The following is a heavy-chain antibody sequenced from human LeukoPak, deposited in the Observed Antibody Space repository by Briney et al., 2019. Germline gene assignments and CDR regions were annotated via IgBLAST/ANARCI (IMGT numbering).Heavy chain of an antibody. Sequence: GGSLRLSCAASGFTFSTYWMSWVRQAPGKGLEWVANIKQDGSEKYYLDSVKGRFTISRDNAKNSLYLQMNSLRAEDTAVYYCAKGESGTPRTVVDYWGQGTLVTVSS. CDR1: GFTFSTYW. CDR3: AKGESGTPRTVVDY. CDR2: IKQDGSEK. V-gene: IGHV3-7*03. D-gene: IGHD1-26*01. J-gene: IGHJ4*02.